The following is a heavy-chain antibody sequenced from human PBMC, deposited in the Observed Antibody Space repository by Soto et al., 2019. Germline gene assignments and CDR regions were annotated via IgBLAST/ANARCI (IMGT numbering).Heavy chain of an antibody. CDR2: ISYAGSNK. CDR3: ARDLEVAVGGA. J-gene: IGHJ5*02. D-gene: IGHD6-19*01. Sequence: QVQLVESGGGVVQPGRSLRLSCAASGFTFSSYAMHWVSQAPGKGLEWVAVISYAGSNKYYADSVKGRFTISRDNSKNTLYLQMNSLRAEDTAVYYCARDLEVAVGGAWGQGTLVTVSS. V-gene: IGHV3-30-3*01. CDR1: GFTFSSYA.